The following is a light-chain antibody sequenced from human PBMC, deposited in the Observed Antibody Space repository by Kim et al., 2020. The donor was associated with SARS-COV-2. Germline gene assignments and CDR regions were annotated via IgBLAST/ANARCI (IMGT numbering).Light chain of an antibody. V-gene: IGKV1-39*01. CDR1: QSISSY. Sequence: ASVGDRVTITCRASQSISSYLNWYQQKPGKAPKLLIYAASSLQSGVPSRFSGSGSGTDFTLTISSLQPEDFATYYCQQSYSTLFTFGPGTKVDIK. CDR3: QQSYSTLFT. CDR2: AAS. J-gene: IGKJ3*01.